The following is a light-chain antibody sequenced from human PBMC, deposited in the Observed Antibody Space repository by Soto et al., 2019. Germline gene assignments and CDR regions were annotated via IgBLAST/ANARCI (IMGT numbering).Light chain of an antibody. CDR3: QVLYSSTARV. J-gene: IGLJ3*02. V-gene: IGLV3-9*01. CDR2: RDS. Sequence: SSELTQPLSVSVALGQTARITCGGNNIGSKNVHWYQQKQGQAPVLVIYRDSNRPSGIPERFSGSNSVNTATLTISRAHAGDEADDYCQVLYSSTARVFGGGTKLTVL. CDR1: NIGSKN.